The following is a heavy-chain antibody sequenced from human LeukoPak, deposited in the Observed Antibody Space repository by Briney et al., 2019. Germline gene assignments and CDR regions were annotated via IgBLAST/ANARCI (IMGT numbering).Heavy chain of an antibody. V-gene: IGHV3-30*03. Sequence: GGSLRLSCAASGFTFSSYAMSWVRQAPGKGLEWVAAISYDGSNKYYAGSVKGRFTISRDKSKNTLFLQMDSLKPEDTALYYCARATVVVLAATPVDYWGQGTLVTVSS. CDR2: ISYDGSNK. J-gene: IGHJ4*02. D-gene: IGHD2-15*01. CDR1: GFTFSSYA. CDR3: ARATVVVLAATPVDY.